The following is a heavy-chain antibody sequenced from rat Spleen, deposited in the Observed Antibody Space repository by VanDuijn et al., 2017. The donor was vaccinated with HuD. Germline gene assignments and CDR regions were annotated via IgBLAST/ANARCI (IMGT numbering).Heavy chain of an antibody. CDR1: GFTFSSYW. CDR2: ISPDGGST. V-gene: IGHV5-58*01. D-gene: IGHD1-2*01. Sequence: EVQLVETGGGLVHPGESLKLSCVASGFTFSSYWMLWIRQAPGEGLEWLSSISPDGGSTYYPDSMKGRFTISRDNAENTVYLQMNSLRSEDTATYFCGKDMNYFSTYPFYLMGAWGQGTSVTVSS. CDR3: GKDMNYFSTYPFYLMGA. J-gene: IGHJ4*01.